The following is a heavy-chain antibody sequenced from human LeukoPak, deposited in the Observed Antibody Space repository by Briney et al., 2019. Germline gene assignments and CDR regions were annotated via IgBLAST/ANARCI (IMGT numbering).Heavy chain of an antibody. J-gene: IGHJ5*02. CDR3: ARSRVAAAGGFDP. CDR2: INSDGSST. CDR1: GFTFSSYW. Sequence: GGSLRLSCAASGFTFSSYWMHWVRQAPGKGLVWVSRINSDGSSTSYADSVKGRFTISRDNAKNTLYLQMNSLRAEDTAVYYCARSRVAAAGGFDPWGQGTLVTVSS. D-gene: IGHD6-13*01. V-gene: IGHV3-74*01.